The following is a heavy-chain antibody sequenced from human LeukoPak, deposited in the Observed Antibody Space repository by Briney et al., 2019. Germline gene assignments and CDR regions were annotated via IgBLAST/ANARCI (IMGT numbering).Heavy chain of an antibody. Sequence: MASETLSLTCAVYGGSFSGYYWSWIRQPPGKGLEWIGEINHSGSTNYNPSLKSRVTISVDTSKNQFSLKLSSVTAADTAVYYCARRKNTAIAMVRGVRGGLNWFDPWGQGTLVTVSS. D-gene: IGHD3-10*01. CDR3: ARRKNTAIAMVRGVRGGLNWFDP. J-gene: IGHJ5*02. V-gene: IGHV4-34*01. CDR2: INHSGST. CDR1: GGSFSGYY.